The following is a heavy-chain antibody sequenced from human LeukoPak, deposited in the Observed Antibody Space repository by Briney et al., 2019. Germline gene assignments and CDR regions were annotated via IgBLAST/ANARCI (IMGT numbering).Heavy chain of an antibody. CDR3: AQGGGSYSQYYFDY. Sequence: GGSLRLSCAASGFTFSSYGMHWVRQAPGKGLEWVAFIRYDGSNKYYADSVKGRFTISRDNSKNTLYLQMNSLGAEDTAVYYCAQGGGSYSQYYFDYWGQGTLVTVSS. CDR1: GFTFSSYG. J-gene: IGHJ4*02. CDR2: IRYDGSNK. V-gene: IGHV3-30*02. D-gene: IGHD1-26*01.